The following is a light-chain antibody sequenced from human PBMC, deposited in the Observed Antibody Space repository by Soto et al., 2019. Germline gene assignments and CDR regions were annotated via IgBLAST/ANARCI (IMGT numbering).Light chain of an antibody. V-gene: IGKV3-20*01. CDR2: GAS. Sequence: EIVLTQSPGTLSFSPGERATLSCRASLSVSSNFLAWYQQKPGQAPRLLIYGASNRATGFPDRFSGSGSGTDFTLTITRLEPEDFAVYFCQQYGSSPRTFGQGTKVDIK. CDR1: LSVSSNF. J-gene: IGKJ1*01. CDR3: QQYGSSPRT.